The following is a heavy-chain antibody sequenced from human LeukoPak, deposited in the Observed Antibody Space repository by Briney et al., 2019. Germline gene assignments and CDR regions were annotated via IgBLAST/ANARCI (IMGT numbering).Heavy chain of an antibody. V-gene: IGHV1-24*01. D-gene: IGHD6-19*01. CDR1: GYTLTELS. CDR3: ATPRAYSSGWYPRVTEEYYFDY. CDR2: FDPEDGET. Sequence: ASVKVSCKVSGYTLTELSMHWVRQAPGKGLEWMGGFDPEDGETIYAQKFQGRVTMTEDTSTDTAYMELSRLRSEDTAVYYCATPRAYSSGWYPRVTEEYYFDYWGQGTLVTVSS. J-gene: IGHJ4*02.